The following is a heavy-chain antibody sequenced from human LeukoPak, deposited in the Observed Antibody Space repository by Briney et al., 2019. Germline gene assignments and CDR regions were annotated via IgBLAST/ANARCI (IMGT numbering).Heavy chain of an antibody. CDR1: GYSISSGYY. J-gene: IGHJ3*02. D-gene: IGHD6-13*01. CDR2: NYYSGTT. Sequence: PSETLTLSCIVSGYSISSGYYWCWIRPPPGKGLGCIGINYYSGTTNYKPSLKSRFTTSVDTSKNQFSLKLNSVTAADTAVYYCARIMRAAAGPLNAFDIWGQGTMVTVSS. CDR3: ARIMRAAAGPLNAFDI. V-gene: IGHV4-38-2*02.